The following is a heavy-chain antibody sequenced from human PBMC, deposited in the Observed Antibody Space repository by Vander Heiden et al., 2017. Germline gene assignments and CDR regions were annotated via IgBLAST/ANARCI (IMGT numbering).Heavy chain of an antibody. CDR3: VRDYR. CDR1: GFSFSTHW. CDR2: INEDGSEK. Sequence: EVHLVESGGALLQPGGSVRLSCAASGFSFSTHWMRWVRQAPGKGLEWLANINEDGSEKYYVDSVKGRFTISRDNAKNSVYLQMNSLRVEDTAMYYCVRDYRWGQGTLVTVS. J-gene: IGHJ4*02. V-gene: IGHV3-7*01.